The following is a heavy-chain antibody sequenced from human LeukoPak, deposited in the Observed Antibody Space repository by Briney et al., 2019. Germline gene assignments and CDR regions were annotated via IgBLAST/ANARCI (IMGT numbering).Heavy chain of an antibody. CDR1: GGPISDYY. Sequence: SETLSLTCTVSGGPISDYYWSWIRQPPAQELEWIACIHSSAYTNYNQSLTSLVTISVESAKNPFSLKVTSVTAADTAMYYCKKREGPIRVSYDYFDPWGQGTLVTVSS. CDR3: KKREGPIRVSYDYFDP. D-gene: IGHD1-26*01. J-gene: IGHJ5*02. V-gene: IGHV4-4*09. CDR2: IHSSAYT.